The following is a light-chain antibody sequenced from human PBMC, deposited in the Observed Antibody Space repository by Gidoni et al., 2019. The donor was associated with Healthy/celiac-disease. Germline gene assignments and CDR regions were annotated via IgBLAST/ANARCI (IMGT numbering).Light chain of an antibody. CDR1: QGISSY. V-gene: IGKV1-9*01. CDR2: AAS. J-gene: IGKJ1*01. CDR3: QQLNSYLGT. Sequence: DIQLTQSPSFLSASVGDRVTITCRASQGISSYLAWYQQKPGNAPKLLIYAASTLQSGVPSRFSGSGSGTEFTLTISSLQPEDFATYYCQQLNSYLGTFGQGTKVEIK.